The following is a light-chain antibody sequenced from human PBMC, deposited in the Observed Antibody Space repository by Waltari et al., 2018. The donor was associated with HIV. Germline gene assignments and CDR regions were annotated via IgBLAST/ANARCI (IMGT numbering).Light chain of an antibody. J-gene: IGKJ4*01. V-gene: IGKV1-9*01. CDR3: QQLNSFPLT. CDR2: AAS. Sequence: DIQLTPSPSFLSASVRYRVTITCRASQGISSYLAWYQQKPGKAPKLLIYAASTLQSGVPSRFSGSESGTEFTLKISSLQPEDFATYYCQQLNSFPLTFGGGTKVEIK. CDR1: QGISSY.